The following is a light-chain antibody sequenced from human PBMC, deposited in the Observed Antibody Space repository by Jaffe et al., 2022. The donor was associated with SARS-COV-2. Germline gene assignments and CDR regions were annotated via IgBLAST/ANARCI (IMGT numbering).Light chain of an antibody. CDR2: AAS. V-gene: IGKV1-9*01. Sequence: DIQLTQSPSFLSASVGDRVTITCRASQGISTYLAWYQQKAGKAPKLLIYAASTLRSGVPSRFSGSGSGTEFTLTISSLQPEDFATYSCQQLNSYPLTFGGGTKVEIK. J-gene: IGKJ4*01. CDR1: QGISTY. CDR3: QQLNSYPLT.